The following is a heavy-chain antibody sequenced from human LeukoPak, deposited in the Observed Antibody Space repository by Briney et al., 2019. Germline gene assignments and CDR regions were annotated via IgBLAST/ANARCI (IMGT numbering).Heavy chain of an antibody. V-gene: IGHV4-34*01. D-gene: IGHD3-10*01. CDR1: GGSFSGYY. J-gene: IGHJ4*02. CDR3: ARGAPPRILWFGDPYYFDY. Sequence: ASETLSLTCAVYGGSFSGYYWSWIRQPPGKGLEWIGEINHSGSTNYNPSLKSRVTISVDTSKNQFSLKLSSVTAADTAVYYCARGAPPRILWFGDPYYFDYWGQGTLVTVSS. CDR2: INHSGST.